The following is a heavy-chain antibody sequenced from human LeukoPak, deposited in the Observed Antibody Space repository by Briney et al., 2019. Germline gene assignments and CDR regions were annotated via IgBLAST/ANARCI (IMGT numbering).Heavy chain of an antibody. Sequence: GASVKVSCKASGYTFTRYGISWVRQAPGQRLEWMGWISAYNGHTNYTQKLQGRVTMTTDTSTSTAYMELRSLRSDDTAVYYCARDLFGSSWVFDLWGRGTLVTVSS. V-gene: IGHV1-18*01. CDR1: GYTFTRYG. CDR2: ISAYNGHT. J-gene: IGHJ2*01. D-gene: IGHD6-13*01. CDR3: ARDLFGSSWVFDL.